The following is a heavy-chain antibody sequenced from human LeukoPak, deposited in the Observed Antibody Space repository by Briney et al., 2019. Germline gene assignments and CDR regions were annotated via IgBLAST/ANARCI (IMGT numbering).Heavy chain of an antibody. CDR3: ARLGAYSDFDY. Sequence: GGSLRLSCAASGFTISDNWMSWVRQAPGKGVEWVANIKQAGSEKYYVDSLKGGFTISRDNAKNSLYLQMNSLRAEDTAVYYCARLGAYSDFDYWGQGTLVTVSS. CDR2: IKQAGSEK. V-gene: IGHV3-7*01. D-gene: IGHD4-11*01. J-gene: IGHJ4*02. CDR1: GFTISDNW.